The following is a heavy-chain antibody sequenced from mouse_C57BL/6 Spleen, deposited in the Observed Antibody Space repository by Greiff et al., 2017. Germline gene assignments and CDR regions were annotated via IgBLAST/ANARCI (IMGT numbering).Heavy chain of an antibody. V-gene: IGHV1-80*01. CDR3: ARVTTVVARYFDY. CDR1: GYAFSSYW. J-gene: IGHJ2*01. CDR2: IYPGDGDT. D-gene: IGHD1-1*01. Sequence: VKLMESGAELVKPGASVKISCKASGYAFSSYWMNWVKQRPGKGLEWIGQIYPGDGDTNYNGKFKGKATLTADKSSSTAYMQLSSLTSEDSAVYFCARVTTVVARYFDYWGQGTTLTVSS.